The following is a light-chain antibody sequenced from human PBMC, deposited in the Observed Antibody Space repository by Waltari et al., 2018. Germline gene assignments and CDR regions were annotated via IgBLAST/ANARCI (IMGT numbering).Light chain of an antibody. CDR3: QHYVRLPVT. CDR2: GAS. J-gene: IGKJ1*01. V-gene: IGKV3-20*01. CDR1: QRVSRA. Sequence: ELVLTQSPGTLSLSPGVRVTLSCRASQRVSRALGGYQQKPGQAPRLLICGASSRATGIPDRFSGSGSGTDFSLTISRLEPEDFAVYYCQHYVRLPVTFGQGTKVEIK.